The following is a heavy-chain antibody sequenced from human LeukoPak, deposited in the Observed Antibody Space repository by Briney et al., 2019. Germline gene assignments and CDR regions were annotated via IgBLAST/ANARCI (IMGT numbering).Heavy chain of an antibody. CDR1: GGSISNNY. Sequence: ETLSLTCTVSGGSISNNYWNWVRQAPGKGLEWVSVISGSGGATYYADSVKGRFTISRDNSKNTLYLQMNSLRAEDTAVYYCVKGLKSVYAVIFDCWGLGTLVTVSS. D-gene: IGHD2-8*01. V-gene: IGHV3-23*01. CDR2: ISGSGGAT. J-gene: IGHJ4*01. CDR3: VKGLKSVYAVIFDC.